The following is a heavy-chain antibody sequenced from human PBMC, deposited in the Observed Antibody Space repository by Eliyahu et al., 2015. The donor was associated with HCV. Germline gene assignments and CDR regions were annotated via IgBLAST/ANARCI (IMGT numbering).Heavy chain of an antibody. D-gene: IGHD3-3*01. CDR3: ARQWAVPSYYDFWSGYYPSYYYYGMDV. V-gene: IGHV5-10-1*03. CDR1: GYSFTSYW. J-gene: IGHJ6*02. CDR2: IDPSDSYT. Sequence: EVQLVQSGAEVKKPGESLRISCKGSGYSFTSYWISWVRQMPGKGLEWMGRIDPSDSYTNYSPSFQGHVTISADKSISTAYLQWSSLKASDTAMYYCARQWAVPSYYDFWSGYYPSYYYYGMDVWGQGTTVTVSS.